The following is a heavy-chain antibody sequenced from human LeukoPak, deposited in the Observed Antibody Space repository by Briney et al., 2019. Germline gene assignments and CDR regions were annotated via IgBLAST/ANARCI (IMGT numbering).Heavy chain of an antibody. D-gene: IGHD6-13*01. CDR2: IGTAGEI. CDR3: ARAAYSGTWYSRYFDL. J-gene: IGHJ2*01. CDR1: GFTFRSYD. Sequence: AGGSLRLSCAASGFTFRSYDMHWVRQATGKGLEWVSGIGTAGEIYYPGSVKGRFTISRENAKNSLYLQMNSLRAGDTAVYYCARAAYSGTWYSRYFDLWGRGTLVTVSS. V-gene: IGHV3-13*01.